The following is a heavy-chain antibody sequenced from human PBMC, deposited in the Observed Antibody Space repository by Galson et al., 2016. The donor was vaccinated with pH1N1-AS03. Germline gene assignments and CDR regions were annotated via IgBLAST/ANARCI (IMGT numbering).Heavy chain of an antibody. J-gene: IGHJ5*02. CDR2: ISPYNGNT. Sequence: SVKVSCKASGYTFPNFGMSWVRQAPGQGLEWMGWISPYNGNTQYAQGLEGRVTMTTDTSTNTAYLELRSPTYDDTAVYYCARAAPFDPWGHGTLVIVSS. CDR3: ARAAPFDP. D-gene: IGHD2-15*01. CDR1: GYTFPNFG. V-gene: IGHV1-18*04.